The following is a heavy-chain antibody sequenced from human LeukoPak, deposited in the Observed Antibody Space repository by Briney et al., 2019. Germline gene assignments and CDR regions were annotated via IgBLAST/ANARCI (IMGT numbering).Heavy chain of an antibody. CDR2: IYYSGNT. D-gene: IGHD2-8*01. CDR3: ARVVWSRYYFDY. J-gene: IGHJ4*02. V-gene: IGHV4-39*07. CDR1: DNSISSSSYY. Sequence: SETLSLTCTVSDNSISSSSYYWGWIRQPPGKGLEWIGSIYYSGNTYYNPSLKSRVTISVDTSKNQFSLKLSSVTAADTAVYYCARVVWSRYYFDYWGQGTLVTVSS.